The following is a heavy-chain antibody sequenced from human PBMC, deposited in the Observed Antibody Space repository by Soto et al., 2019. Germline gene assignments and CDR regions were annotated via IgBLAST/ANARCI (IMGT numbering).Heavy chain of an antibody. CDR3: ARDYSRGYYLFEY. Sequence: QVQLVQSGAEVKKPGASVKVSCKASGYTFSSYTIHWVRQAPGQRREWMGWIKAGNGDTKYSQKFQGRVTITRDTSASTAYMELSSLRSEGTAVYYCARDYSRGYYLFEYWGQGTLITVSS. CDR1: GYTFSSYT. D-gene: IGHD3-22*01. CDR2: IKAGNGDT. J-gene: IGHJ4*02. V-gene: IGHV1-3*01.